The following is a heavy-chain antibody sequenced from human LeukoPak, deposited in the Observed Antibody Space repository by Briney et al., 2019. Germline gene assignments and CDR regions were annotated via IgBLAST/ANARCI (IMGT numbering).Heavy chain of an antibody. V-gene: IGHV1-2*02. Sequence: ASVKVSCKASGHTFTGYYMHWVRQAPGQGLEWMGWINPNSGGTNYAQKFQGRVTMTRDTSISTAYMELSRLRSDDTAVYYCARDLAYYDTGVIDYWGQGTLVTVSS. D-gene: IGHD3-9*01. CDR1: GHTFTGYY. CDR3: ARDLAYYDTGVIDY. J-gene: IGHJ4*02. CDR2: INPNSGGT.